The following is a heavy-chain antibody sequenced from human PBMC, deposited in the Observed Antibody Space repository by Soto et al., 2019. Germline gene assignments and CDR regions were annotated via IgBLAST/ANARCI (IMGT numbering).Heavy chain of an antibody. CDR3: AGIGKDIYYGMDV. CDR2: IYSGGST. CDR1: GDSIKSYF. V-gene: IGHV4-4*07. J-gene: IGHJ6*02. Sequence: PSETLSLTCTVSGDSIKSYFWNWIRQPAGKGLEWIGRIYSGGSTYYNPSLRSRVSMSVDTSKSQLSLNLDSVTAADTAVYYCAGIGKDIYYGMDVWGQGTTVTVSS. D-gene: IGHD2-15*01.